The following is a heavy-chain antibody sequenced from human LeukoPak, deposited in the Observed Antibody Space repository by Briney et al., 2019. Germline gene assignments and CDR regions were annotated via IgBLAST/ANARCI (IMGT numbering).Heavy chain of an antibody. J-gene: IGHJ4*02. CDR2: IYHSGST. V-gene: IGHV4-4*02. CDR1: GGSISSSNW. Sequence: SETLSLTCAVSGGSISSSNWWSWVRQPPGKGLEWIGEIYHSGSTNYNPSLKSRVTISVDKSKNQFSLKLSSVTAADTAAYYCARADYYDSSGYYYWGQGTLVTVSS. D-gene: IGHD3-22*01. CDR3: ARADYYDSSGYYY.